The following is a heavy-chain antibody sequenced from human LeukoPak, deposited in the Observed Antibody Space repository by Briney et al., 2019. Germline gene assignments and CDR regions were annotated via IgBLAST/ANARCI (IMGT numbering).Heavy chain of an antibody. CDR1: GGTFSSYA. V-gene: IGHV1-69*05. Sequence: ASVKVSCKASGGTFSSYAISWVRQAPGQGLEWVGGIIPIFGTANYAQKFQGRVTITTDESTSTAYMELSSLRSEDTAVYYCAASYNWTPMFYFDYWGQGTLVTVSP. CDR2: IIPIFGTA. D-gene: IGHD1-20*01. J-gene: IGHJ4*02. CDR3: AASYNWTPMFYFDY.